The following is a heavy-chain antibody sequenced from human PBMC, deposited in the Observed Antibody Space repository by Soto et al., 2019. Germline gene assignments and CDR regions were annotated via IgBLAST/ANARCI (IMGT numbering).Heavy chain of an antibody. CDR2: INAGNGNT. CDR3: ARGVRGVIGAFDI. D-gene: IGHD3-10*01. J-gene: IGHJ3*02. Sequence: QVQLVQSGAEVKKPGASVKVSCKASGYTFTSYAMHWVRQAPGQRLEWMGWINAGNGNTKYSQKLQGRVTMTTDTSTSTAYMELRSLRSDDTAVYYCARGVRGVIGAFDIWGQGTMVTVSS. CDR1: GYTFTSYA. V-gene: IGHV1-3*01.